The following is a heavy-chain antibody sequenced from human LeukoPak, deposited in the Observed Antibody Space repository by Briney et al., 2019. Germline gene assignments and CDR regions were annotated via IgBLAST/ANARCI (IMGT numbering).Heavy chain of an antibody. J-gene: IGHJ4*02. CDR3: ARVFSRTGTTAFDY. V-gene: IGHV1-2*02. D-gene: IGHD1-1*01. CDR2: INPNSGGT. CDR1: GYTFTGYY. Sequence: GASVKVSCKASGYTFTGYYMHWVRQAPGQGLEWMGWINPNSGGTNYAQKFQGRVTMTRDTSISTAYMELSGLRSDDTAVYYCARVFSRTGTTAFDYWGQGTLVTVSS.